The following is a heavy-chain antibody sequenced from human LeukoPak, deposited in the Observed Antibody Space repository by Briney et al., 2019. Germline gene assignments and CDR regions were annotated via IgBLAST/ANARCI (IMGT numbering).Heavy chain of an antibody. D-gene: IGHD6-19*01. V-gene: IGHV3-23*01. J-gene: IGHJ3*02. CDR1: GFTFSSYA. Sequence: QTGGSLRLSCAASGFTFSSYAMSWVRQAPGKGLEWVSAISGSGGSTYYADSVKGRFTTSRDNSQNTLYLQMNSLRAEDTAVYYCAKDPTYSSGRLDAFDIWGQGTMVTVSS. CDR3: AKDPTYSSGRLDAFDI. CDR2: ISGSGGST.